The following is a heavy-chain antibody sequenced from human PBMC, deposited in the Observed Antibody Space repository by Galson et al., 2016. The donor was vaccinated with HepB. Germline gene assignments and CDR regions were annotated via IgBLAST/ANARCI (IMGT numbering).Heavy chain of an antibody. V-gene: IGHV3-23*01. CDR1: GFTFSSYG. D-gene: IGHD2-2*01. Sequence: SLRLSCAASGFTFSSYGMTWVRQAPGKGLEVVSSISRSGDSTDYADSVKGRFTISRDNSKNTLSLQMNRLTADDTAIYYCVQGSTAPAVWGKGTTVTVSS. CDR3: VQGSTAPAV. CDR2: ISRSGDST. J-gene: IGHJ6*04.